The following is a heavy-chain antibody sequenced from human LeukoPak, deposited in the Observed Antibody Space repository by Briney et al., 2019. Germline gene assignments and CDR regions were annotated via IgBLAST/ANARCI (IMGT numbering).Heavy chain of an antibody. Sequence: PGGSLRLSCAASGFTFSSYAMRWVRQAPGKGLGWVSAISGSGGSPYYADPVRGRFTISRDNSKISLYLQMNSLRAEDTAVYYCARGGGNYYGSIDYWGQGTLVSVSS. CDR3: ARGGGNYYGSIDY. D-gene: IGHD3-10*01. J-gene: IGHJ4*02. CDR2: ISGSGGSP. V-gene: IGHV3-23*01. CDR1: GFTFSSYA.